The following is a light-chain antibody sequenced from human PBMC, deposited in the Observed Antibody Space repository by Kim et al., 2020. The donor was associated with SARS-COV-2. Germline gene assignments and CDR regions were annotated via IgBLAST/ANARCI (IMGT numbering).Light chain of an antibody. Sequence: RSLSPGERATLSGRASQSVSSSYLAWYQQKPGQAPRLLIYGASSRATGIPDRFSGSGSGTDFTLTISRLEPEDFAVYYCQQYGGTFGQGTKVDIK. CDR3: QQYGGT. J-gene: IGKJ1*01. CDR2: GAS. V-gene: IGKV3-20*01. CDR1: QSVSSSY.